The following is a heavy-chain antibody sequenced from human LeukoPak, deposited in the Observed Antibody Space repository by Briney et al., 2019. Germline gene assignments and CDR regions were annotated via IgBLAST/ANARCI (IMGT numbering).Heavy chain of an antibody. CDR2: IYNSGGT. J-gene: IGHJ5*02. CDR1: AGSISSYY. CDR3: ARYRGNSNGGFDP. Sequence: PSETLSLTCTVSAGSISSYYWSWIRQPPGKGLEWIGNIYNSGGTNYNPSLKSRVTTSVDTSKNQFSLKLTSVTAADTAVYYCARYRGNSNGGFDPWGQGTLVTVSS. V-gene: IGHV4-59*01. D-gene: IGHD4-23*01.